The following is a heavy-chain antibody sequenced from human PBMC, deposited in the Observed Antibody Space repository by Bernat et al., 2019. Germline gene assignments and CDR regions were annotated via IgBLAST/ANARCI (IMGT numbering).Heavy chain of an antibody. CDR3: ARDLTSGSYSFDI. CDR1: GGSISSYY. J-gene: IGHJ3*02. Sequence: QLQLQESGPGLVKPSETLSLTCTVSGGSISSYYWSWIRQPPGKGLEWIGYIYYSGSTNYNPSLKSRVTISVDTSKNQFSLKLSSVTAADTAVYYCARDLTSGSYSFDIWGQGTMVTVSS. V-gene: IGHV4-59*01. D-gene: IGHD1-26*01. CDR2: IYYSGST.